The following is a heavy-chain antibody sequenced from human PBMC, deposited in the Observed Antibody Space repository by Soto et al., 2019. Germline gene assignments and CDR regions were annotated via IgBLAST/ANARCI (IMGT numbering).Heavy chain of an antibody. V-gene: IGHV3-23*01. J-gene: IGHJ4*02. CDR1: GFTFSTYA. CDR3: AKDRYSSGHYYFAY. Sequence: EVQLLESGGGSVQPGGSLRLSCAASGFTFSTYAMGWVRQAPGKGLEWVSGISGSGDSTYYADSVKGRFTISRDNSKNTRYLQRSSLRAEDTALCYCAKDRYSSGHYYFAYWGQGTLVTVSS. D-gene: IGHD6-19*01. CDR2: ISGSGDST.